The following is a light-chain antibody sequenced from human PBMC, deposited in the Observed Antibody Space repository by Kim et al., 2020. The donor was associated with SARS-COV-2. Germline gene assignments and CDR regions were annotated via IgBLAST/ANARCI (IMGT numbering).Light chain of an antibody. J-gene: IGLJ3*02. CDR1: GSNIGGNY. CDR3: AAWDDRLSGRV. CDR2: SNN. Sequence: GQRDNISCSGSGSNIGGNYVYWSQQSPGPAPKLRIYSNNQRPSGVPDRFSGSKSGTSASLAISGLRSEDEADYYCAAWDDRLSGRVFGGGTQLTVL. V-gene: IGLV1-47*02.